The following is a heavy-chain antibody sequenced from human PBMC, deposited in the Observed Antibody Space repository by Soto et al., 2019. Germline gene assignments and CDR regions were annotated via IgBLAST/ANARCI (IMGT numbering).Heavy chain of an antibody. CDR1: GYTFTSYA. CDR3: ARDSLSDIVVVVAATTRYAFDI. CDR2: INAGNGNT. J-gene: IGHJ3*02. Sequence: GXSVKVSCKGSGYTFTSYAMHWGRQAPVQRLEWMGWINAGNGNTKYSQKFQGRVTITRDTSASTAYMELSSLRSEDTAVYYCARDSLSDIVVVVAATTRYAFDIWGQGTMVTVS. D-gene: IGHD2-15*01. V-gene: IGHV1-3*01.